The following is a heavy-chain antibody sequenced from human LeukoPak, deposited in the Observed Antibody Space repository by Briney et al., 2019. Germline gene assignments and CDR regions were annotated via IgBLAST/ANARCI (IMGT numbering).Heavy chain of an antibody. CDR3: ARGYSSSWYD. V-gene: IGHV3-53*01. CDR2: IFSGGTT. J-gene: IGHJ4*02. CDR1: GFTVSSNY. Sequence: EGSLRLSCAASGFTVSSNYVSWVRPAPGKGLEWVSVIFSGGTTYYADSVKDRFTISRDNSKNTLYLQMNSLRAEDTAMYYCARGYSSSWYDWGQGTLVTVSS. D-gene: IGHD6-13*01.